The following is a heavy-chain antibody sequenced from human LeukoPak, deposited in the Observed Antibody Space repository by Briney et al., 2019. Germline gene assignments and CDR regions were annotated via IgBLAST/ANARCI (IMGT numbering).Heavy chain of an antibody. CDR3: ARDHLRLYDYDSSGSLFDY. J-gene: IGHJ4*02. D-gene: IGHD3-22*01. Sequence: GGSLTLSCAASGFTLSSYAMHWVRQAPGKGLEWVAFILYDGSNKYYADAVKGRFTISRDNSKTPLYLQMNSLRAEDTALYYCARDHLRLYDYDSSGSLFDYWGQGTLGTVSS. CDR1: GFTLSSYA. V-gene: IGHV3-30-3*01. CDR2: ILYDGSNK.